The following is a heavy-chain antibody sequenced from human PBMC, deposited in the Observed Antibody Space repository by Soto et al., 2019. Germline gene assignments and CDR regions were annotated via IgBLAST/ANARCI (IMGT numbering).Heavy chain of an antibody. Sequence: SETLSLTCTVSGGYISSGGYYWSWIRQHPGKGLEWIGYIYYSGSTYYNPSLKSRVTISVDTSKNQFSLKLSSVTAADTAVYYCARGYGRTFAYGGQGTLVTSPQ. CDR2: IYYSGST. CDR1: GGYISSGGYY. CDR3: ARGYGRTFAY. D-gene: IGHD5-18*01. J-gene: IGHJ4*02. V-gene: IGHV4-31*03.